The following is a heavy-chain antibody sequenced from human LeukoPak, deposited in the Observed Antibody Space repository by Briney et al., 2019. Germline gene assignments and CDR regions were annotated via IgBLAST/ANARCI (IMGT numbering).Heavy chain of an antibody. J-gene: IGHJ4*02. CDR2: ISTSGAST. CDR1: GFNFSSYP. CDR3: AKGGSGWYGHFDH. Sequence: GGSLRLSCAASGFNFSSYPMSWVSQAPGKGLEWVSGISTSGASTYSADSVKGRFTISRDNSKNTFFLQMNSLRVEDTAVYYCAKGGSGWYGHFDHWGQGALVTVSS. D-gene: IGHD6-19*01. V-gene: IGHV3-23*01.